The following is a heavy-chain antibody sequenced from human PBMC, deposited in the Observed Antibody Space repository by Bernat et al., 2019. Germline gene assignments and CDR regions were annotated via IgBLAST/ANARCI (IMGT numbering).Heavy chain of an antibody. V-gene: IGHV3-74*01. D-gene: IGHD3-3*01. CDR1: GFTFTDYW. Sequence: EVLLVESGGGLVQPGGSLRLSCAASGFTFTDYWMHWVRQAPGKGLVWVSRINNDGSDTIYADSVKGRFTISRDNAKNTLYLKMNSLRVEDTAVYYCAGRGWSHGFDIWGQGTMVTVSS. CDR2: INNDGSDT. J-gene: IGHJ3*02. CDR3: AGRGWSHGFDI.